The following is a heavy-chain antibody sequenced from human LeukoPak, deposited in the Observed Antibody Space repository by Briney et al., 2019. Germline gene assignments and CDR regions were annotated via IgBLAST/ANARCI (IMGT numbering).Heavy chain of an antibody. CDR3: AREGYDFWSGYPDY. CDR1: GGSISSYY. V-gene: IGHV4-59*01. D-gene: IGHD3-3*01. Sequence: SETLSLTCTVSGGSISSYYWSWIRQPPGKGLEWIGYIYYSGSTNYNPSLKSQVTISVDTSKNQFSLKLSSVTAADTAVYYCAREGYDFWSGYPDYWGQGTLVTVSS. CDR2: IYYSGST. J-gene: IGHJ4*02.